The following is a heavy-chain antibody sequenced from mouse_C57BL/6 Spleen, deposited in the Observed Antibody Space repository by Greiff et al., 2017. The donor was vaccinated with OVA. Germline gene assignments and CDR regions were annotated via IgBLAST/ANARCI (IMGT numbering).Heavy chain of an antibody. CDR2: ISYSGST. J-gene: IGHJ1*03. Sequence: EVQLQQSGPGMVKPSQSLSLTCTVTGYSITSGYDWHWIRHFPGNKLEWMGYISYSGSTNYNPSLKSRISITHDTSKNHFFLKLNSVTTEDTATYYCARDGSVYYYGSSPLRYCDVWGTGTTVTVSS. D-gene: IGHD1-1*01. V-gene: IGHV3-1*01. CDR1: GYSITSGYD. CDR3: ARDGSVYYYGSSPLRYCDV.